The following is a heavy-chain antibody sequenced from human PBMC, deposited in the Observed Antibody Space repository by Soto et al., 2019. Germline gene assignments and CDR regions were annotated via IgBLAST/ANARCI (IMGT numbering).Heavy chain of an antibody. CDR1: GFSLSTSGVG. V-gene: IGHV2-5*02. Sequence: QITLKESGPTLVKPTQTLTLTCTFSGFSLSTSGVGVGWIRQPPGKALEWLTLIFWDDDKRYSPSLKNRLTITKXXSXNXXVLTMTNMDPVDTATYYCAHRPGYSYGIPQPQFAYWGQGTLVTVSS. CDR3: AHRPGYSYGIPQPQFAY. CDR2: IFWDDDK. J-gene: IGHJ4*02. D-gene: IGHD5-18*01.